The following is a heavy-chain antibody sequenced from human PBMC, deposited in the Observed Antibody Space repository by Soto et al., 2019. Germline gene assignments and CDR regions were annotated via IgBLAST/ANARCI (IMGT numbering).Heavy chain of an antibody. CDR1: GYTFTSYY. CDR3: ARDVVHIAARLGAYYYYYYGMDV. CDR2: INPSGGST. D-gene: IGHD6-6*01. Sequence: ASVKVSCKASGYTFTSYYMHWVRQAPGQGLEWMGIINPSGGSTSYAQKFQGRVTMTRDTSTSTVYMELSSLRSEDTAVYYCARDVVHIAARLGAYYYYYYGMDVWGQ. J-gene: IGHJ6*02. V-gene: IGHV1-46*01.